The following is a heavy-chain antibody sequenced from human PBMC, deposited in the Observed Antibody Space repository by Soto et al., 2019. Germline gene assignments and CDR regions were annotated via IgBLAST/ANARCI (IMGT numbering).Heavy chain of an antibody. J-gene: IGHJ4*02. CDR1: GSRFSNYV. CDR2: IIPIFNST. CDR3: AREGRGKKAGYNGLVSLGY. D-gene: IGHD2-2*02. Sequence: QVQLVQSGAEVKMPGSSLKVSCKVSGSRFSNYVISWVRQAPGHGLEWLGRIIPIFNSTKYAQSFQGRVTITADKSTSTASLELSSLRSDDTAVYYCAREGRGKKAGYNGLVSLGYWGQGTLVTVSS. V-gene: IGHV1-69*06.